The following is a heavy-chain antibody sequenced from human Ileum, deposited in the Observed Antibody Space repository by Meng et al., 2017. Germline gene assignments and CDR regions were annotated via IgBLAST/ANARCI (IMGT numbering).Heavy chain of an antibody. CDR2: INHDGSEE. CDR3: ARGPLKDYVWGSYRWDY. CDR1: GFTFSNYW. V-gene: IGHV3-7*01. D-gene: IGHD3-16*02. Sequence: GESLKISCAASGFTFSNYWMSWVRPAPGKGLEWVANINHDGSEEYYVDSVKGRFTISRDNAKNSLYLQMNSLRAEDTAVYYCARGPLKDYVWGSYRWDYWGQGALVTVSS. J-gene: IGHJ4*02.